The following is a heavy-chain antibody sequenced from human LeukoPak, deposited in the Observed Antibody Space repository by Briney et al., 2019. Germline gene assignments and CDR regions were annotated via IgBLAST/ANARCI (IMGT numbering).Heavy chain of an antibody. CDR2: TYYRSKWYN. CDR3: AREYSSSSSIYYYYYMDV. Sequence: SQTLSLTCAISGDSVSSNSAAWSWIRQSPSRGLEWLGRTYYRSKWYNDYAVSVKSRITINPDTSKNQFSLQLNSVTPEDTAVYYCAREYSSSSSIYYYYYMDVWGKGTTVTVSS. J-gene: IGHJ6*03. CDR1: GDSVSSNSAA. V-gene: IGHV6-1*01. D-gene: IGHD6-6*01.